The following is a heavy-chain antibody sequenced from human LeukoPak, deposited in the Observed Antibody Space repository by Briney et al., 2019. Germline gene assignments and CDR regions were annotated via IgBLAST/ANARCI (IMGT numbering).Heavy chain of an antibody. CDR2: ISWNSGSI. D-gene: IGHD2-2*01. J-gene: IGHJ4*02. V-gene: IGHV3-9*01. Sequence: GGSLRLSCAASGFTFDDYAMHWVRQAPGKGLEWVSGISWNSGSIGYADSVKGRFTISRDNSKNTLYLQMNSLRAEDTAVYYCARGSYQLAHWGQGTLVTVSS. CDR3: ARGSYQLAH. CDR1: GFTFDDYA.